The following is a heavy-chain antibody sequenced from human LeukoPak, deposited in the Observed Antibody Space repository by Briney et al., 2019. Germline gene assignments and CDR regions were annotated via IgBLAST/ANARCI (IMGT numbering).Heavy chain of an antibody. V-gene: IGHV3-21*01. Sequence: GSLRLSCAASGFTFSSYGMHWVRQAPGKGLEWVSSISSSSSYIYYADSVKGRFTISRDNAKNSLYLQMNSLRAEDTAVYYCARDAVAAAGTGDYWGQGTLVTVSS. CDR1: GFTFSSYG. D-gene: IGHD6-13*01. J-gene: IGHJ4*02. CDR3: ARDAVAAAGTGDY. CDR2: ISSSSSYI.